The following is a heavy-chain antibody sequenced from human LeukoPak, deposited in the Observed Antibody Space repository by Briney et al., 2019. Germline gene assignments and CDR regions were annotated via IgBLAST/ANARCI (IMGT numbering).Heavy chain of an antibody. CDR2: ISYDGSNK. Sequence: GGSLSLSCAASGFPFISYAMHWVRQAPGKGLEWVAVISYDGSNKYYADSVKGRFTISRDNSKNTLYLQMNSLRAEDTAVYYCAREGSDFWSGYPPGYFDYWGQGTLVTVSS. CDR1: GFPFISYA. V-gene: IGHV3-30-3*01. D-gene: IGHD3-3*01. CDR3: AREGSDFWSGYPPGYFDY. J-gene: IGHJ4*02.